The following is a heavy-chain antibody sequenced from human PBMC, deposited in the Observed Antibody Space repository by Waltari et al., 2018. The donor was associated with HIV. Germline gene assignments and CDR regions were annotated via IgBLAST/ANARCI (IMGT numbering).Heavy chain of an antibody. V-gene: IGHV1-3*01. Sequence: QVQLVQSGAEVKKPGASVKVSCKASGYTFTSYAMHWVRQAPGQRLEWMGWINAGNGNTKYSQKFQGRVTITRDTSASTAYMELSSLRSEDTAVYYCARLRGGATYFDYWGQGTLVTVSS. CDR2: INAGNGNT. D-gene: IGHD1-26*01. CDR1: GYTFTSYA. J-gene: IGHJ4*02. CDR3: ARLRGGATYFDY.